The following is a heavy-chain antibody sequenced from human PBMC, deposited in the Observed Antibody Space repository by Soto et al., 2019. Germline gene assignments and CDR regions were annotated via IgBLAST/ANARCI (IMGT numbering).Heavy chain of an antibody. Sequence: GGSLRLSCAASGFTFSSYAMSWVRQAPGKWLEWVSAISGSGGSTYYADSVKGRFTISRDNSKNTLYLQMNSLRAEDTAVYYCAKGPIADYYDSSGYYYILVDYYFDYWGQGXLVTVYS. CDR2: ISGSGGST. CDR1: GFTFSSYA. CDR3: AKGPIADYYDSSGYYYILVDYYFDY. D-gene: IGHD3-22*01. J-gene: IGHJ4*02. V-gene: IGHV3-23*01.